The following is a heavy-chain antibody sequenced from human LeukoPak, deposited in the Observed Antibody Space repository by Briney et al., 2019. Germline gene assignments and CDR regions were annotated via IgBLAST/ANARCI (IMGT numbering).Heavy chain of an antibody. CDR1: GFTFSSYA. CDR3: AKDERYCSGGSCYPVVVC. Sequence: QPGGSLRLSCAASGFTFSSYAMSWVRQAPGKGLEWVSAISGSGGSTYYADSVKGRFTISRDNSKNTLYLQMNSLRAEDTAVYYCAKDERYCSGGSCYPVVVCWGQGTLVTVSS. V-gene: IGHV3-23*01. CDR2: ISGSGGST. D-gene: IGHD2-15*01. J-gene: IGHJ4*02.